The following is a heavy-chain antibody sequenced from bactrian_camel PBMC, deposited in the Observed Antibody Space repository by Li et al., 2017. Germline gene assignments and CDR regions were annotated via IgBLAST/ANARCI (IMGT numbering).Heavy chain of an antibody. CDR3: QIGENGS. V-gene: IGHV3S42*01. J-gene: IGHJ6*01. Sequence: VQLVESGGGLVPPGGSLRLSCVGSGFTFSSTTMNWVRQAPGKGLERVSRINNYDGTEAYADSVKGRFTISRDNAYNTLYLQMNTLKTEDTATYYCQIGENGSRGQGTQVTVS. CDR1: GFTFSSTT. CDR2: INNYDGTE.